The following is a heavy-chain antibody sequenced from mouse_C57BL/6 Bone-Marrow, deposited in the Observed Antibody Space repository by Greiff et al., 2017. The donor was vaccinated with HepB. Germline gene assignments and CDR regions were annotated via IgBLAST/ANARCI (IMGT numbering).Heavy chain of an antibody. CDR3: ARRAYYSSLCAIDY. CDR1: GFSLTSYG. CDR2: IWSGGST. Sequence: QVQLQQSGPGLVQPSQSLSITCTVSGFSLTSYGVHWVRQSPGKGLEWLGVIWSGGSTDYNAAFISRLSISKDNSKSQVFFKLNSLQAEDTAIYYCARRAYYSSLCAIDYWGHGTSVTVSS. V-gene: IGHV2-2*01. J-gene: IGHJ4*01. D-gene: IGHD2-5*01.